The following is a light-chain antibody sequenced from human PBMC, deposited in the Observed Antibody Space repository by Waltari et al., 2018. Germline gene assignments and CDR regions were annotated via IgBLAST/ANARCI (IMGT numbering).Light chain of an antibody. CDR2: DVT. CDR1: SSDSGGYNY. J-gene: IGLJ2*01. V-gene: IGLV2-14*03. CDR3: SSFTSSTTGI. Sequence: SALTQPDSVSGSPGQSITISCSRISSDSGGYNYVSWYQQHPGEAPKVIIYDVTNRPSGVSNRFSGSKSGSSASLIIPGLQPEDEAVYYCSSFTSSTTGIFGGGTKLTVL.